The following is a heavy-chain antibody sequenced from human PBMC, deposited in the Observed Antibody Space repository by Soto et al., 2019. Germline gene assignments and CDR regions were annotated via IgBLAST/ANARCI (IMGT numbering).Heavy chain of an antibody. CDR2: IYYSGST. V-gene: IGHV4-39*01. CDR3: ATSNWFDP. J-gene: IGHJ5*02. Sequence: QLQLQESGPGLVKPSETLSLTCTVSGGSISSRGYYWGWIRQPPGKGLEWIGTIYYSGSTYYNPSLKRRVTIPVDTSTNQFSLKLSSVTAADTAVYYCATSNWFDPWGQGTLVTVSS. CDR1: GGSISSRGYY.